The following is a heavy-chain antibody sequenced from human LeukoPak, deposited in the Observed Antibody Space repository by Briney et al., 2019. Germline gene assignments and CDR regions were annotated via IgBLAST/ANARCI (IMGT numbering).Heavy chain of an antibody. J-gene: IGHJ4*02. CDR2: IGIDSGNT. CDR3: ARDHNYAFDN. Sequence: GGSLRFSCTASGFPFIEYSMNWVRQAPGKGLEWISYIGIDSGNTKYADFVRGRFTISADKAKNSLYLQMNSLRVEDTAVYYCARDHNYAFDNWGQGTLVSVAS. V-gene: IGHV3-48*01. D-gene: IGHD1-1*01. CDR1: GFPFIEYS.